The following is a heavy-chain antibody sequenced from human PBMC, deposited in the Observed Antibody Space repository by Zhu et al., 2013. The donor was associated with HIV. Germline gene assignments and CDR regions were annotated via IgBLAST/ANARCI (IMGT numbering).Heavy chain of an antibody. CDR1: GYTFTSYA. V-gene: IGHV1-3*01. CDR3: ATQIVVVRPAHAFDI. CDR2: INAGNGNT. J-gene: IGHJ3*02. D-gene: IGHD3-22*01. Sequence: QVQLVQSGAEVKKPGASVKVSCKASGYTFTSYAMHWVRQAPGQRLEWMGWINAGNGNTKYSQKFQGRVTITRDTSASTAYMELSSLRSEDTAVYYCATQIVVVRPAHAFDIVGPRDNGHRLF.